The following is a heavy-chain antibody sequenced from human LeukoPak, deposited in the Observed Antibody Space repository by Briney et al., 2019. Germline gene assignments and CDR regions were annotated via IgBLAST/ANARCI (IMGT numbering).Heavy chain of an antibody. D-gene: IGHD2-15*01. Sequence: SETLSLTCTVSGGSISSYYWSWIRQPPGKGLEWIGYIYYSGSTNYNPSLKSRVTISVDTSKNQFSLKLSSVTAADTAVYYCARGYCSGGSCYTDAFDIWGQGTMVTVSS. CDR2: IYYSGST. CDR1: GGSISSYY. V-gene: IGHV4-59*01. J-gene: IGHJ3*02. CDR3: ARGYCSGGSCYTDAFDI.